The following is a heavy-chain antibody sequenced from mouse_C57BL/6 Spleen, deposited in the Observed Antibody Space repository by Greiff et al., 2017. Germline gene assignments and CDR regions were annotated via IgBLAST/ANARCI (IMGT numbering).Heavy chain of an antibody. Sequence: QVQLQQPGAELVMPGASVKLSCKASGSTFTSYWMHWVKQRPGQGLEWIGEIDPSDSYTNYNHKFKGMFTLTVDQSSSTAYMQLSSLTSEDSAVYYCARRVYGYDGDWYFVVRGTGTTVTVSS. D-gene: IGHD2-2*01. J-gene: IGHJ1*03. CDR1: GSTFTSYW. CDR2: IDPSDSYT. CDR3: ARRVYGYDGDWYFVV. V-gene: IGHV1-69*01.